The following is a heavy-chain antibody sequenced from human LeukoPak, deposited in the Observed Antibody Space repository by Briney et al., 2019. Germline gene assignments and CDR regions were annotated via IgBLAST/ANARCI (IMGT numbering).Heavy chain of an antibody. D-gene: IGHD5-12*01. Sequence: GESLKISCKGSGYSFTSYWIGWVRQMPGKGLEWMGIIYPGDSDTRYSPSFQGQVTISADKSISTAYLQWSSLKASDTAMYYCARLNIYHLYSGYDGYFDYWGQGTLVTVSS. V-gene: IGHV5-51*01. CDR1: GYSFTSYW. J-gene: IGHJ4*02. CDR2: IYPGDSDT. CDR3: ARLNIYHLYSGYDGYFDY.